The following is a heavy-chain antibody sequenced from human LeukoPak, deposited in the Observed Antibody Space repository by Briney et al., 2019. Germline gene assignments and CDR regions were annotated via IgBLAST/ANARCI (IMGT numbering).Heavy chain of an antibody. D-gene: IGHD2-2*01. V-gene: IGHV1-8*01. Sequence: ASVKVSCKASGYTFTSYDINWVRQATGQGLEWMGWMNPNSGNTGYAQKFQGRVTMTRNTSISTAYMELGSLRSEDTAVYYCARGSLHCSSTCCYLGIYYYGMDVWGQGTTVTVSS. J-gene: IGHJ6*02. CDR1: GYTFTSYD. CDR2: MNPNSGNT. CDR3: ARGSLHCSSTCCYLGIYYYGMDV.